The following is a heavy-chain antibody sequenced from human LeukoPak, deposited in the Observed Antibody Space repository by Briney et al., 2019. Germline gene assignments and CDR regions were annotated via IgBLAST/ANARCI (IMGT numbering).Heavy chain of an antibody. CDR2: IYYTGSI. D-gene: IGHD1-7*01. Sequence: SETLSLTCTVSGGSINSYYWTWIRQHPGKGLEWIAYIYYTGSIYYNPSLKSRVTMSVDTSKNQFSLKLNSVTAADTAAYYCARERSVGLGTSYYHYGVDVWGQGTSVTVSS. CDR1: GGSINSYY. J-gene: IGHJ6*02. CDR3: ARERSVGLGTSYYHYGVDV. V-gene: IGHV4-31*03.